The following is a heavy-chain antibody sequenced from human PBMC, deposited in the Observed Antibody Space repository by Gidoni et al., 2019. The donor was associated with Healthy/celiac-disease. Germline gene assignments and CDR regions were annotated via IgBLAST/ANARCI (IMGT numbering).Heavy chain of an antibody. Sequence: QVQLVQSGAEVKTPGASVKVSCKASGSTFTGYYMHWVRQAPGQGLEWMGWINPNSGGTTYAQKFQGRVTMTRDTSISTAYMELSRLRSDDTAVYYCARGVGSGSLEFDYWGQGTLVTVSS. V-gene: IGHV1-2*02. CDR3: ARGVGSGSLEFDY. D-gene: IGHD3-10*01. J-gene: IGHJ4*02. CDR2: INPNSGGT. CDR1: GSTFTGYY.